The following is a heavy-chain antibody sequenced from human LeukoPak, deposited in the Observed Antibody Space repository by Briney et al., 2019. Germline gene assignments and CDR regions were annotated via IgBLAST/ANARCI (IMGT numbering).Heavy chain of an antibody. J-gene: IGHJ3*02. CDR2: ISSSSSYI. CDR1: GFTFSSYS. Sequence: GESLKISCAASGFTFSSYSMNWVRQAPGKGLEWVSSISSSSSYIYYADSVKGRFTISRDNAKNSLYLQMNSLRAEDTAVYYCAREGDVLRYFDWPPSDAFDIWGQGTMVTVSS. CDR3: AREGDVLRYFDWPPSDAFDI. V-gene: IGHV3-21*01. D-gene: IGHD3-9*01.